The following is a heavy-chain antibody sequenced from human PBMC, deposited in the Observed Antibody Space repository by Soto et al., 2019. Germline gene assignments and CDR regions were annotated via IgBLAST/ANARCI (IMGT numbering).Heavy chain of an antibody. CDR3: ARQERTFDF. CDR1: GYNFISYW. Sequence: GESLKISCKGSGYNFISYWISWVRQKPGKGLEWMGKVNPSDSHTNYSPSFQGHVTISVDKSIGTAYLQWNSLKASDTAMYYCARQERTFDFWGQGTMVTVSS. J-gene: IGHJ3*01. V-gene: IGHV5-10-1*01. CDR2: VNPSDSHT.